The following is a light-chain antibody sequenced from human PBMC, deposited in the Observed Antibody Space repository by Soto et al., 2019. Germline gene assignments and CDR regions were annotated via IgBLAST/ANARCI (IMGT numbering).Light chain of an antibody. V-gene: IGKV3-11*01. CDR1: QSVSSY. Sequence: EIVLTQSPATLSLSPGERATLSCRASQSVSSYLAWYQQKPGQAPRLLIYDASNRATGIPARFSGSGSGTAFTLTISSLEPEDFAVYYCQQRSNWTFGGGNKVEIK. J-gene: IGKJ4*01. CDR2: DAS. CDR3: QQRSNWT.